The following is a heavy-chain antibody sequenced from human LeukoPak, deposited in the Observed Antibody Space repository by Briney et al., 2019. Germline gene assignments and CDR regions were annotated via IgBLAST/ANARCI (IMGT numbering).Heavy chain of an antibody. D-gene: IGHD1-14*01. Sequence: PSETLSLTCAVYGGSFSGYYWSWIRQPPGKGLEWIGEINHSGSTNYNPSLKSRVTISVDTSKNQFSLKLSSVTAADTAVYYCAARKRVRPFDYWGRGTLVTVSS. J-gene: IGHJ4*02. V-gene: IGHV4-34*01. CDR1: GGSFSGYY. CDR3: AARKRVRPFDY. CDR2: INHSGST.